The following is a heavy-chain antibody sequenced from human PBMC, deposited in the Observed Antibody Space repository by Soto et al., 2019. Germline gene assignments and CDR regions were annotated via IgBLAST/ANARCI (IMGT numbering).Heavy chain of an antibody. CDR2: ISAYNGNT. CDR3: ARGRTGAYCSGGSCYRPWGYYYMDV. Sequence: ASVKVSCKASGYTFTSYGLSWVRQAHEQGLEWMGWISAYNGNTGYAQKFQGRVTMTRNTSISTAYMELSSLRSEDTAVYYCARGRTGAYCSGGSCYRPWGYYYMDVWGKGTTVTVSS. CDR1: GYTFTSYG. J-gene: IGHJ6*03. V-gene: IGHV1-8*02. D-gene: IGHD2-15*01.